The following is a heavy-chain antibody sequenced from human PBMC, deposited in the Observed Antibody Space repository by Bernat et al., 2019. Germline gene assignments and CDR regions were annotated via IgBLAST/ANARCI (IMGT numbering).Heavy chain of an antibody. Sequence: EVQLVESGGGLVQPGGSLGLSWAASGFTVSSNYMSWVRQAPGKGLGWVSVIYSVGSTYYADSVKGRFTISRHNSKNTLYLQMNSLRAEDTAVYYCARGFYSSGWYAGGSRLDAFDIWGQGTMVTVSS. J-gene: IGHJ3*02. V-gene: IGHV3-53*04. D-gene: IGHD6-19*01. CDR2: IYSVGST. CDR1: GFTVSSNY. CDR3: ARGFYSSGWYAGGSRLDAFDI.